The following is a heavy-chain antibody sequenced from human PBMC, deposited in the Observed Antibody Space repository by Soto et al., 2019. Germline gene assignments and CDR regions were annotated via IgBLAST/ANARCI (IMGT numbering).Heavy chain of an antibody. J-gene: IGHJ4*02. CDR3: AKEGEHSSGWANFDY. CDR1: GFTFSSYA. V-gene: IGHV3-23*01. Sequence: EVQLLESGGGLVQPGGSLRLSCAASGFTFSSYAMSWVRQAPGKGLEWVSAISGSGGSTYYADSVKGRFTISRDNSKNTRSLQMNSLRAEDTAVYYCAKEGEHSSGWANFDYWGQGTLVTVSS. CDR2: ISGSGGST. D-gene: IGHD6-19*01.